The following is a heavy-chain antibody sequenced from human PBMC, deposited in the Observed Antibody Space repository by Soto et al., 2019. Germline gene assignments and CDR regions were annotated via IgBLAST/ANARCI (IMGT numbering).Heavy chain of an antibody. Sequence: PGGSLRLSCAASGFTFSSYSMNWVRQAPGKGLEWVSSISSSSSYIYYADSVKGRFTISRDNAKNSLYLQMNSLRAEDTAVYYCARDLVTVGVFDYWGQGTLVTVSS. CDR1: GFTFSSYS. CDR3: ARDLVTVGVFDY. V-gene: IGHV3-21*01. J-gene: IGHJ4*02. CDR2: ISSSSSYI. D-gene: IGHD2-21*02.